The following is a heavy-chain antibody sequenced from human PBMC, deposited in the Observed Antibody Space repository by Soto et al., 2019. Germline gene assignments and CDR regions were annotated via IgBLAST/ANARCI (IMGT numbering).Heavy chain of an antibody. V-gene: IGHV4-39*01. Sequence: SETLSLTCTVSGGSIGSSSYYWGWIRQPPGKGLEWIGSIYYSGSTYYNPSLKSRVTISVDTSKKQFSLHLYSVTPEDTAVYYCTGITWFRGMDVWGQGTPVTVSS. J-gene: IGHJ6*02. CDR2: IYYSGST. CDR3: TGITWFRGMDV. D-gene: IGHD3-10*01. CDR1: GGSIGSSSYY.